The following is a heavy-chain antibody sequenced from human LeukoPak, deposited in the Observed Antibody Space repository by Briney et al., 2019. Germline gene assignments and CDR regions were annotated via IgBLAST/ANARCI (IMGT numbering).Heavy chain of an antibody. CDR2: ISSSSSYI. Sequence: GGSLRLSCAASGFTFSSYSMNWVRQAPGKGLEWVSSISSSSSYIYYADSVKGRFTISRDNAKNTLYLQMNSLRVDDTAVYYCARDWYHAIDYWGQGTLVTVSS. CDR3: ARDWYHAIDY. CDR1: GFTFSSYS. D-gene: IGHD2-2*01. J-gene: IGHJ4*02. V-gene: IGHV3-21*01.